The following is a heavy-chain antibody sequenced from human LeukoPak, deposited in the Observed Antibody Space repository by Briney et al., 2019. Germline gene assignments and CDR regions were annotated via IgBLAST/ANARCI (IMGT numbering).Heavy chain of an antibody. CDR2: IGSSSSTI. CDR3: ATIFGVVTDFDY. V-gene: IGHV3-48*01. Sequence: PGGSLRLSCAASGFTFSSYAMNWVRQAPGKGLEWVSYIGSSSSTIYYADSVKGRFTISRDNAKNSLYLQMNSLRAEDTAVYYCATIFGVVTDFDYWGQGTLVTVSS. J-gene: IGHJ4*02. CDR1: GFTFSSYA. D-gene: IGHD3-3*01.